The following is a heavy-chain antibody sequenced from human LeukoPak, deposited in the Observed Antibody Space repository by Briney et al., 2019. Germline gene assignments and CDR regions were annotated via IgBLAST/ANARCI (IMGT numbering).Heavy chain of an antibody. CDR1: GFTFSDHY. CDR3: TRTSRWRITIFGVPRQDY. J-gene: IGHJ4*02. Sequence: GGSLRLSCAASGFTFSDHYLDWVRQAPGKGLEWVGRSRSKTNRYTTQYAAAVKGRSTISRDDATSIAYLKMNSLKTADTAVYYYTRTSRWRITIFGVPRQDYWGQGTLVTVSS. V-gene: IGHV3-72*01. CDR2: SRSKTNRYTT. D-gene: IGHD3-3*01.